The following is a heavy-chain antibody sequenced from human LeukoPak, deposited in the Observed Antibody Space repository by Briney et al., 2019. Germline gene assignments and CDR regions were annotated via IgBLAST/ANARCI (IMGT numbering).Heavy chain of an antibody. CDR2: IKQDGSEK. J-gene: IGHJ4*02. CDR3: AREVTTVTTDHFDY. CDR1: GFTFSSYW. D-gene: IGHD4-17*01. Sequence: PGGSLRLSCAASGFTFSSYWMSWVRQAPGKGLEWVANIKQDGSEKYYVDSVKGRFTISRDNAKNSLYLQMNSLRAEDTAVYYCAREVTTVTTDHFDYWGQGTLVTVSS. V-gene: IGHV3-7*01.